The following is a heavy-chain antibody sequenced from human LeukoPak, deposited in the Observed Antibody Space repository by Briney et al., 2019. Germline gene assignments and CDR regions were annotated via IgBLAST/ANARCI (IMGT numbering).Heavy chain of an antibody. CDR2: IRSKAYGGTT. V-gene: IGHV3-49*04. D-gene: IGHD3-22*01. CDR3: TRSRPYYYDSSGFQASGAFDI. CDR1: GFTFGDYA. J-gene: IGHJ3*02. Sequence: GGSLRLSCTASGFTFGDYAMSWVRQAPGKGLEWVGFIRSKAYGGTTEHAASVKGRFTISRDDSKSIAYLQMSSLKTEDAAVYYCTRSRPYYYDSSGFQASGAFDIWGQGTMVTVSS.